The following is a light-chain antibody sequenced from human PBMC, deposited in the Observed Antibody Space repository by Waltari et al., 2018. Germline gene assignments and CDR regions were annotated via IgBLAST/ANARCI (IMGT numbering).Light chain of an antibody. V-gene: IGKV3-20*01. CDR2: DAS. Sequence: ELVLTQSPGTLSLSPGERATLSCRASQRVSNNYLAWYQQKPGQAPRLLIYDASSRATGIPDRFSGSGSGTDFTLSISRLEPEDFAVYYCQQFGSLPFTFGPGTKVDIK. CDR1: QRVSNNY. J-gene: IGKJ3*01. CDR3: QQFGSLPFT.